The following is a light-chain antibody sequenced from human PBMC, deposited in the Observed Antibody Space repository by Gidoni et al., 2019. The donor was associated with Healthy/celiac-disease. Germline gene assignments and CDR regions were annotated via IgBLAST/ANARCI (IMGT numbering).Light chain of an antibody. CDR1: SSNIGNNY. J-gene: IGLJ2*01. CDR3: GTWDSSLSAV. CDR2: DNN. Sequence: SVLTPPPSLSEAPGQKVTSSCSGSSSNIGNNYVSWYQQLPGTAPKLLIYDNNKRPSGIPDRFSGSKSGTSATLGITGLQTGDEADYYCGTWDSSLSAVFGGGTKLTVL. V-gene: IGLV1-51*01.